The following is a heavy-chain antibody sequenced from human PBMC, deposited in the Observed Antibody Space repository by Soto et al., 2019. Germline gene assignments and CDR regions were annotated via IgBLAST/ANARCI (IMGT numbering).Heavy chain of an antibody. CDR3: ARVMDIVVVPAAIGY. CDR1: GFAFIDYS. D-gene: IGHD2-2*03. J-gene: IGHJ4*02. V-gene: IGHV3-21*01. Sequence: GGSLRLSCAASGFAFIDYSMNWVRQAPGKGLEWVSSISSSSSYIYYADSVKGRFTISRDNAKNSLYLQMNSLRAEDTAVYYCARVMDIVVVPAAIGYWGQGTLVTVSS. CDR2: ISSSSSYI.